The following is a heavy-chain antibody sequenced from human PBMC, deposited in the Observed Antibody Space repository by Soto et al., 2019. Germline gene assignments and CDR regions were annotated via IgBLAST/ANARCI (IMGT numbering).Heavy chain of an antibody. CDR1: GYTFASYA. V-gene: IGHV1-3*01. CDR2: INAGNGNT. D-gene: IGHD3-3*01. Sequence: ASVKVSSKASGYTFASYAMHWVRQAPGQRLEWMGWINAGNGNTKYSQKFQGRVTITRDTSASKAYMELSSLRSEDTAVYYCASGSGFWSGVFDYWGQGTLVPVS. J-gene: IGHJ4*02. CDR3: ASGSGFWSGVFDY.